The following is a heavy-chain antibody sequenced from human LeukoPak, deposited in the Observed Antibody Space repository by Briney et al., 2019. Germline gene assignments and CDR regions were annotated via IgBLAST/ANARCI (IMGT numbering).Heavy chain of an antibody. CDR2: IVPLFGTT. V-gene: IGHV1-69*06. CDR3: ARDGAFLHHYKSGLDH. Sequence: SVKVSCRASGDTFSNYAINWVRQAPGQGLEWMGRIVPLFGTTNYAPAFQDRVTITADRSTNTAYMDLSSLKFGDTATYYCARDGAFLHHYKSGLDHWGQGTLVIVSS. D-gene: IGHD3-3*01. J-gene: IGHJ5*02. CDR1: GDTFSNYA.